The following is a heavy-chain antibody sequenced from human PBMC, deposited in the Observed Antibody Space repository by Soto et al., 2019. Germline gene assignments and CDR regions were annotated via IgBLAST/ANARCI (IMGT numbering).Heavy chain of an antibody. CDR3: ARDRGSITMVRGMSVVYNWFDP. CDR1: GGSVSSGSYY. CDR2: IYYSGST. J-gene: IGHJ5*02. D-gene: IGHD3-10*01. V-gene: IGHV4-61*01. Sequence: SETLSLTCTVSGGSVSSGSYYWSWIRQPPGKGLEWIGYIYYSGSTNYNPSLKSRVTISVDTSKNQFSLKLSSVTAADTAVYYCARDRGSITMVRGMSVVYNWFDPWGQGTLVTVSS.